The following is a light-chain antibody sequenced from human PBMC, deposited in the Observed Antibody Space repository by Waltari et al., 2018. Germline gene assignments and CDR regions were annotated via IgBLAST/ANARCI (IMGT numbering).Light chain of an antibody. Sequence: EIVLTQSPGTLSLSVGERATVSCRASESVSRALAWYQQKPGQAPSLLISGASTRATGIPDRFSGSGSGTDFSLTISRLEPDDFAVYYCQHYLRLPVTFGQGTTVEI. CDR3: QHYLRLPVT. J-gene: IGKJ1*01. CDR2: GAS. CDR1: ESVSRA. V-gene: IGKV3-20*01.